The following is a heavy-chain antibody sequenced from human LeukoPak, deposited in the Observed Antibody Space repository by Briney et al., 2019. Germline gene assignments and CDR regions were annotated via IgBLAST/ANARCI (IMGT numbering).Heavy chain of an antibody. CDR1: GFTFSSYS. D-gene: IGHD2-15*01. CDR3: ARDRCRSGGSCYSDY. V-gene: IGHV3-21*01. CDR2: ISSSSSYI. J-gene: IGHJ4*02. Sequence: PGGSLRLACAASGFTFSSYSMNWVRQAPGKGLEWVSSISSSSSYIYYADSVKGRFTISRNNAKNSLYLQMNSLRAEDPAVYYCARDRCRSGGSCYSDYWGQGTLVTVSS.